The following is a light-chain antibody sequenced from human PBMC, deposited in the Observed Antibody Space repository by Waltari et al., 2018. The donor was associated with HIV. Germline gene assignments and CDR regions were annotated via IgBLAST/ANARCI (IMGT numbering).Light chain of an antibody. CDR2: RDN. CDR1: NIGRQN. V-gene: IGLV3-9*01. Sequence: SYDLTQPLSVSVALGQTATITCGGNNIGRQNVCWYQQRPGQAPVLISDRDNTRPPGVPERFSGSNSGNTATLTIRRAQAGDEADYYCQVRVSNSVVFGGGTNLTVL. J-gene: IGLJ2*01. CDR3: QVRVSNSVV.